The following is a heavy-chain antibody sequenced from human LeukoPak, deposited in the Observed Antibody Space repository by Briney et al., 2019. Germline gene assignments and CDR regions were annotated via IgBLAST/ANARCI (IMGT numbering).Heavy chain of an antibody. CDR1: GFTFSNYA. D-gene: IGHD1-7*01. J-gene: IGHJ4*02. Sequence: HTGGSLRLSCAASGFTFSNYAIHWVRQAPGKGLKWVAVISYDGTNKYYADSVKSRFTISRDNSMNTLYLQMNSLRAEDTAVYYCARDWSKTGTTEGLDYWGQGTLVTVSS. CDR2: ISYDGTNK. V-gene: IGHV3-30*04. CDR3: ARDWSKTGTTEGLDY.